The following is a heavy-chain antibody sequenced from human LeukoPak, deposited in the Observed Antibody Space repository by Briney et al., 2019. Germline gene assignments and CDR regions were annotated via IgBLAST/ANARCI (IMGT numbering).Heavy chain of an antibody. J-gene: IGHJ4*02. D-gene: IGHD6-13*01. CDR3: ARDSSSWYGSGVFDY. Sequence: GRSLRLSCAASGFTFSSYSMNWVRQAPGKGLEWVSSISSSSSYIYYADSVKGRFTISRDNAKNSLYLQMNSLRAEDTAVYYCARDSSSWYGSGVFDYWGQGTLVTVSS. V-gene: IGHV3-21*01. CDR2: ISSSSSYI. CDR1: GFTFSSYS.